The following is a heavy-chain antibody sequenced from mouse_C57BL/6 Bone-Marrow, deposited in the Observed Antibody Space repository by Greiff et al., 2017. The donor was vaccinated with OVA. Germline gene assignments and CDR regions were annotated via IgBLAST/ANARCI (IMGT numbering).Heavy chain of an antibody. J-gene: IGHJ1*03. CDR1: YTFSRRVH. V-gene: IGHV1-87*01. Sequence: VQLQQSGPELARPWASVKISCQAFYTFSRRVHFAIRDTNYWMQWVKQRPGQGLEWIGAIYPGNGDPSYNQKFTGKATLTADKSSSTAYMQLSSLTSEDSAVYYCAMDYGSRTLFDFDVWGTGTTLTVSS. D-gene: IGHD1-1*01. CDR3: SEDSAVYYCAMDYGSRTLFDFDV. CDR2: GQGLEWIG.